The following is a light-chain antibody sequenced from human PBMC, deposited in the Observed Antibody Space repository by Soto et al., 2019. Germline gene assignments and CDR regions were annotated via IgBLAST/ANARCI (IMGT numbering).Light chain of an antibody. V-gene: IGKV3-11*01. J-gene: IGKJ5*01. CDR2: GAS. CDR3: QQRSNWPPEIT. CDR1: QSVTNY. Sequence: EIVLTQSPATLSWSPGERTTLACRASQSVTNYLAWYQQEPGQAPSLLIYGASKRATGIPARFSGSGSGTDFTLTISSLEPEDFAIYFCQQRSNWPPEITFGQGTRLEIK.